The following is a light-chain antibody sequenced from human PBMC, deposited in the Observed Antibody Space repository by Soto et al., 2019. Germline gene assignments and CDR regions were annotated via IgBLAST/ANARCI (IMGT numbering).Light chain of an antibody. CDR3: SSYTSGSTLYV. Sequence: QSALTQPASVSGSPGQSITISCTGTSSDVGGYDYVSWYQQHPGKAPRLMIYKASNRPSGVSHRSSGSRSGNTASLTISGLQAEDEADYYCSSYTSGSTLYVFGTGTKVTVL. V-gene: IGLV2-14*01. J-gene: IGLJ1*01. CDR1: SSDVGGYDY. CDR2: KAS.